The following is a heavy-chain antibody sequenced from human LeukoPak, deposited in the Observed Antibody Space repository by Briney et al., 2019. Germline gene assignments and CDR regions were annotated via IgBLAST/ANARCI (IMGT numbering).Heavy chain of an antibody. CDR2: LSSDNYTI. CDR1: GITFSSYS. Sequence: PGGSLRLSCAASGITFSSYSMNWVRQAPGKGLEWISYLSSDNYTIYYADSVKGRFIISRDNAKDSLYLQMNSLRAEDTAVYYCALEMSGLRAFDYWGQGTLVTVSS. CDR3: ALEMSGLRAFDY. J-gene: IGHJ4*02. V-gene: IGHV3-48*01. D-gene: IGHD3-3*01.